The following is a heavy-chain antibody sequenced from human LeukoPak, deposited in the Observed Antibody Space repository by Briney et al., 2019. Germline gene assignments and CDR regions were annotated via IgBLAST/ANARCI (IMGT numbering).Heavy chain of an antibody. CDR1: GSTFSSYG. V-gene: IGHV3-74*01. CDR2: INPNVSNT. J-gene: IGHJ5*02. CDR3: ARGGKLEPTAMAS. Sequence: PGGSLRLSCSASGSTFSSYGMHSVRQAPGKGLVWLSRINPNVSNTTYADSVKGRFTISRDNAKNMLYLQINSLRVEDTAIYYCARGGKLEPTAMASWGQGSPVVVAS. D-gene: IGHD5-18*01.